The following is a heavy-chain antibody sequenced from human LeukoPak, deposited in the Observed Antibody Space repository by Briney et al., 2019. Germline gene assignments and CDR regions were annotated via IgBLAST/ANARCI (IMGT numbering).Heavy chain of an antibody. D-gene: IGHD3-10*01. V-gene: IGHV1-2*02. Sequence: ASVKVSCKASGYTFTGYYMHWVRQAPGQGLEWMGWINPNSGGTNYAQKLQGRVTMTTDTSTSTAYMELRSLRSDDTAVYYCARDQSWPGSHGLWFGTDWGQGTLVTVSS. CDR3: ARDQSWPGSHGLWFGTD. J-gene: IGHJ4*02. CDR1: GYTFTGYY. CDR2: INPNSGGT.